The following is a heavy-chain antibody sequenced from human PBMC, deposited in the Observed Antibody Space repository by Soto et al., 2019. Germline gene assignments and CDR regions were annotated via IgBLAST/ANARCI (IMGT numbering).Heavy chain of an antibody. Sequence: ASVGVSCKXSGYTFTGYYMHWVRQAPGQGLEWMGWINPNSGGTNYAQKFQGRVTMTRDTSISTAYMERSRLRSDDTAVYYCARGLLWFGARFQDYWGQGTLVTVSS. CDR3: ARGLLWFGARFQDY. CDR1: GYTFTGYY. V-gene: IGHV1-2*02. CDR2: INPNSGGT. D-gene: IGHD3-10*01. J-gene: IGHJ4*02.